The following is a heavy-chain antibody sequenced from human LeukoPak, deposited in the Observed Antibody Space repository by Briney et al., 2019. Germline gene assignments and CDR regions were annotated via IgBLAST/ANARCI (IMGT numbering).Heavy chain of an antibody. D-gene: IGHD6-19*01. CDR3: AKGSSSGFYYFDY. V-gene: IGHV3-30*18. J-gene: IGHJ4*02. Sequence: GGSLRLSCVASGFXFSSYGMHWVRQAPGRGLEWVAGMSYDGSNTYYADSVKGRFTISRDNSKNTVYLQMNSLRAEDTAVYYCAKGSSSGFYYFDYWGQGTLATVSS. CDR1: GFXFSSYG. CDR2: MSYDGSNT.